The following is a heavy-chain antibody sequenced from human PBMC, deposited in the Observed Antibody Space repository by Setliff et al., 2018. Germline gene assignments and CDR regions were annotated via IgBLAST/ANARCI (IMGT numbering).Heavy chain of an antibody. CDR1: GYTFTGYY. V-gene: IGHV1-2*04. Sequence: ASVKVSCKASGYTFTGYYMHWVRQAPGQGLEWMGWINPNSGGTNYAQKFQGWVTMTRDTSISTAYMELSRLRSEDTAVYYCARAPRWLPVPFDPWGQGTLVTVSS. J-gene: IGHJ5*02. CDR3: ARAPRWLPVPFDP. D-gene: IGHD5-12*01. CDR2: INPNSGGT.